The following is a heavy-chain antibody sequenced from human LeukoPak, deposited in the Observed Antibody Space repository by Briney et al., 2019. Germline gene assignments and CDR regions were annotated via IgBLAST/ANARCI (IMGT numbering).Heavy chain of an antibody. CDR3: ARDFSTVTIYPKLNY. Sequence: PGGSLRLSCAASGFTFSSYSMNWVRQAPGKGLEWVSSISSSSSYIYYADSVKGRFTISRDNAKNSLYLQMNSLRAEDTAVYYCARDFSTVTIYPKLNYGGQGTLVTVSS. D-gene: IGHD4-17*01. J-gene: IGHJ4*02. CDR2: ISSSSSYI. V-gene: IGHV3-21*01. CDR1: GFTFSSYS.